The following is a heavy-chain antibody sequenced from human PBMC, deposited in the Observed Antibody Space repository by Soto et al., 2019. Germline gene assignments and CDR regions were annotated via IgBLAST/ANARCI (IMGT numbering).Heavy chain of an antibody. CDR1: GFTFSSYD. V-gene: IGHV3-13*01. Sequence: EVQLVESGGGWVQPGGSLRLSCAASGFTFSSYDMHWVRHATGTGMEWVSAIGTAGDTYYPGSVKGRFTISRENAKNSLYLQMNSLRAGDTAVYYCARAPRGGYFTDYWGQGTLVTVSS. J-gene: IGHJ4*02. CDR3: ARAPRGGYFTDY. CDR2: IGTAGDT. D-gene: IGHD2-8*01.